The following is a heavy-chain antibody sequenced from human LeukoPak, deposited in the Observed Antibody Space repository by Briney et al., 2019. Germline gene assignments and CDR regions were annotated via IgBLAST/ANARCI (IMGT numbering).Heavy chain of an antibody. V-gene: IGHV3-23*01. D-gene: IGHD3-10*01. Sequence: GGSLRLSCAASGFTFSSYAMGWVRQAPGKGLEWVSAISGSGGSTYYADSVKGRFTISRDNSKNTLYLQMNSLRAEDTAVYYCANTPSGGQGDYWGQGTLVTVSS. J-gene: IGHJ4*02. CDR2: ISGSGGST. CDR3: ANTPSGGQGDY. CDR1: GFTFSSYA.